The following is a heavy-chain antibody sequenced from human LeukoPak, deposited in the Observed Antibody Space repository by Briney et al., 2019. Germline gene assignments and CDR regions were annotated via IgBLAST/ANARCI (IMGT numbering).Heavy chain of an antibody. Sequence: ASVKVSCKASGFTFTSSARQWVRQARGQRLEWIGWIVVGSGNTNYAQKFQERVTITRDMSTSTAYMELSSLRSEDTAVYYCSADPHRGVGQEYYFDYWGQGTLVTVSS. V-gene: IGHV1-58*02. D-gene: IGHD3-10*01. CDR3: SADPHRGVGQEYYFDY. CDR2: IVVGSGNT. CDR1: GFTFTSSA. J-gene: IGHJ4*02.